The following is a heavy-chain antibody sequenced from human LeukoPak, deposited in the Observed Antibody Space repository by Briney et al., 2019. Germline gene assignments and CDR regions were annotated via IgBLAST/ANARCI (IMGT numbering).Heavy chain of an antibody. J-gene: IGHJ4*02. Sequence: QPGGSLRLSCAASGFTFSSYWMSWVRQAPGKGLEWVANIKQDGSEKYYVDSVKGRFTISRDNAKNSLSLQMNSLRAEDTAVYYCARSSFYSSGYYGYWGQGTLVTVSS. V-gene: IGHV3-7*01. CDR1: GFTFSSYW. D-gene: IGHD3-22*01. CDR2: IKQDGSEK. CDR3: ARSSFYSSGYYGY.